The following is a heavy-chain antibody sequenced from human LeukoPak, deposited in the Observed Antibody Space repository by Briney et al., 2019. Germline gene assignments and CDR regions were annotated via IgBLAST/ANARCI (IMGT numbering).Heavy chain of an antibody. CDR2: MNPNSGNT. V-gene: IGHV1-8*02. J-gene: IGHJ6*03. CDR1: GYTFINHW. CDR3: ARAQGYYYYMDV. Sequence: ASVKVSCKASGYTFINHWMHWVRQATGQGLEWMGWMNPNSGNTGYAQKFQGRVTMTRNTSISTAYMELSSLRSEDTAVYYCARAQGYYYYMDVWGKGTTVTVSS.